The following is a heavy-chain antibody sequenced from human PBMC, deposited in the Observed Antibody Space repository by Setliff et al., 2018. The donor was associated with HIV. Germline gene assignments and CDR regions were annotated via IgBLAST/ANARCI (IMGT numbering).Heavy chain of an antibody. J-gene: IGHJ4*02. CDR3: ARVPHRVVGTTTLLYHFDY. V-gene: IGHV4-38-2*01. Sequence: PSETLSLTCAVSGYSISSGYYRAWIRQSPGKGLDWIGSIHHSGTTYYNPSLKSRVTISVDTTTNQVSLQVNSVTAVDTAVYYCARVPHRVVGTTTLLYHFDYWAWEPWSPSPQ. CDR2: IHHSGTT. D-gene: IGHD1-26*01. CDR1: GYSISSGYY.